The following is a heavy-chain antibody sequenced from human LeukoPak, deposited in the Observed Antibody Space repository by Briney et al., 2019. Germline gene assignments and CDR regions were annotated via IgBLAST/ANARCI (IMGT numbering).Heavy chain of an antibody. CDR2: IRYDGSNK. J-gene: IGHJ6*03. CDR1: GFTFSNYG. CDR3: AKDWRRIVVVGPITRHGNYMDV. Sequence: GGSLRLSCAASGFTFSNYGMHWVRQAAGKGLARVAFIRYDGSNKYFADSLKGRFTISRDNSKNTLYLQMNSLRPEDTAVYYCAKDWRRIVVVGPITRHGNYMDVWGKGTTVTISS. V-gene: IGHV3-30*02. D-gene: IGHD2-15*01.